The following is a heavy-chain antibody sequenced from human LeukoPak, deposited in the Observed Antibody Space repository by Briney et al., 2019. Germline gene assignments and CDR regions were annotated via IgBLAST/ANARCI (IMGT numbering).Heavy chain of an antibody. Sequence: SETLSLTCTVSGGSISSYYWSWIRQPPGKGLEWIGYIHYSGSSNSNPSLKSRVTISVDMSKNQFSLKLTSVTAADTAVYYCATYDDSRGNSFHIWGQGTMVTVSS. CDR2: IHYSGSS. CDR1: GGSISSYY. V-gene: IGHV4-59*08. CDR3: ATYDDSRGNSFHI. D-gene: IGHD4-17*01. J-gene: IGHJ3*02.